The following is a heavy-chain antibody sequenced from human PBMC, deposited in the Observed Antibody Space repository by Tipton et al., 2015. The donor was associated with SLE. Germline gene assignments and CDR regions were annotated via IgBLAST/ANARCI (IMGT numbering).Heavy chain of an antibody. CDR2: IIPIFGTA. CDR1: GGTFSSYA. J-gene: IGHJ4*02. V-gene: IGHV1-69*01. D-gene: IGHD4-23*01. CDR3: ARNGTTVVIPGGY. Sequence: QLVQSGAEVKKPGSSVKVSCKASGGTFSSYAISWVRQAPGQGLEWMGGIIPIFGTANSAQKFQDRVTITADESTRTAYMVLSNLRSDDAAVYYCARNGTTVVIPGGYWGQGTLVTVSS.